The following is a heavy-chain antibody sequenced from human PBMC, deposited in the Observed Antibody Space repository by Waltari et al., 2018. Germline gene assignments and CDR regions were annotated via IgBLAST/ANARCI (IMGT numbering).Heavy chain of an antibody. D-gene: IGHD1-26*01. CDR2: IIPIFGTA. CDR3: ARGVGALDY. CDR1: GGNFSRLA. V-gene: IGHV1-69*06. J-gene: IGHJ4*02. Sequence: QGPAVPAWAGGKKPGAIGKGPCKASGGNFSRLAIRWVRQAPGQGLEWMGRIIPIFGTANYAQKFQGRVTITADKSTSTAYMELSSLRSEDTAVYYCARGVGALDYWGQGTLVTVSS.